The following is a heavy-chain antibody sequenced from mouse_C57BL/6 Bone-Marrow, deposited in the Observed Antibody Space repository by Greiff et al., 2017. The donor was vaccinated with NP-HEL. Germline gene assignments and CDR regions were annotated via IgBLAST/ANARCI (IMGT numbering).Heavy chain of an antibody. V-gene: IGHV1-42*01. Sequence: EVKLQESGPELVKPGASVKISCKASGYSFTGYYMNWVKQSPEKSLEWIGEINPSTGGTTYNQKFKAKATLTVDKSSSTAYMQLKSLTSEDSAVYYCASEDYDEGSRCAMDYWGQGTSVTVSS. J-gene: IGHJ4*01. CDR3: ASEDYDEGSRCAMDY. CDR1: GYSFTGYY. CDR2: INPSTGGT. D-gene: IGHD2-4*01.